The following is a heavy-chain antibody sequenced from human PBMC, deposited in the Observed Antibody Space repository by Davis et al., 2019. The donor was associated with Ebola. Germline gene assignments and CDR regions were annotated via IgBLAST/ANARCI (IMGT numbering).Heavy chain of an antibody. J-gene: IGHJ6*02. CDR2: IYYSGST. D-gene: IGHD2-2*01. Sequence: GSLRLSCAVSGGSISSGGYSWSWIRQPPGKGLEWIGYIYYSGSTNYNPSLKSRLTISVDTSKNQFSLKLSSVTAADTAVYYCARGLVVVPAAIRGLYYYGMDVWGQGTTVTVSS. CDR3: ARGLVVVPAAIRGLYYYGMDV. CDR1: GGSISSGGYS. V-gene: IGHV4-61*08.